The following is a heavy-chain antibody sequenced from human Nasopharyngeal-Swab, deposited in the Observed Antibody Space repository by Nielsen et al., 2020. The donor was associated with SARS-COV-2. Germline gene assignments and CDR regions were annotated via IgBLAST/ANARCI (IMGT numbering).Heavy chain of an antibody. Sequence: GESLKISCASSGFTFDTFGMTWVRQAPGKGLERVSRRSGSGSVAYYADSVKGRFTISRDNSKNAVYLQMNSLRAEDSAVYYCAKGGVSVYGDSYYFDFWGQGTLVTVSS. CDR3: AKGGVSVYGDSYYFDF. CDR1: GFTFDTFG. CDR2: RSGSGSVA. J-gene: IGHJ4*02. V-gene: IGHV3-23*01. D-gene: IGHD4-17*01.